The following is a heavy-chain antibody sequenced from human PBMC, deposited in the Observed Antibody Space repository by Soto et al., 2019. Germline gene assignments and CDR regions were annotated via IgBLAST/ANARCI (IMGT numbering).Heavy chain of an antibody. D-gene: IGHD1-26*01. V-gene: IGHV3-33*05. CDR3: ARGGGLNQLLSGSDH. Sequence: QVQMVESGGGVVQSGGSLTLSCTASGFFLSDYGMHWVRQAPGKGLEWVAAQSYDGSSEYYSDSVKDRFTTSSDNSKNTVYFHMNRLRAEDKGLYYCARGGGLNQLLSGSDHWGQGTLVTVSS. CDR1: GFFLSDYG. J-gene: IGHJ4*02. CDR2: QSYDGSSE.